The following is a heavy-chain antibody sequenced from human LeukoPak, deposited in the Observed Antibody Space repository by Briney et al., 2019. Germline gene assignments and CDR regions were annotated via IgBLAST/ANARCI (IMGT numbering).Heavy chain of an antibody. D-gene: IGHD5-12*01. Sequence: GGSLRLSCAASGFTFSSYGMHWVRQAPGKGLEWVAVISYDGSNKYYADSVKGRFTISRDNSKNTLYLQTNSLRAEDTAVYYCAKTGLRMVATPNYFDYWGQGTLVTVSS. CDR2: ISYDGSNK. CDR3: AKTGLRMVATPNYFDY. CDR1: GFTFSSYG. V-gene: IGHV3-30*18. J-gene: IGHJ4*02.